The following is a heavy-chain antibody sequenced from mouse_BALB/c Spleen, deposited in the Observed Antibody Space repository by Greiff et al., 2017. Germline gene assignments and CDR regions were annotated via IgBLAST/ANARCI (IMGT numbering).Heavy chain of an antibody. Sequence: EVQLQQSGAELVKPGASVKLSCTASGFNIKDNYMHWVKQRPEQGLEWIGGIDPANGNTKYDPKFQGKATITADTSSNTAYLQLSSLTSEDTAVYYCARDGNGNFYYAMDYGGQGTSVTVSS. CDR1: GFNIKDNY. V-gene: IGHV14-3*02. D-gene: IGHD2-1*01. CDR2: IDPANGNT. CDR3: ARDGNGNFYYAMDY. J-gene: IGHJ4*01.